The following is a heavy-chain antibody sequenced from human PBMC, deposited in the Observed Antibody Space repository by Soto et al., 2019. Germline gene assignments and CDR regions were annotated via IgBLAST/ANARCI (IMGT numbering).Heavy chain of an antibody. V-gene: IGHV4-31*03. Sequence: SETLSLTCTVSGGSISSGGYYWSWIRQHPGKGLEWIGYIYYSGSTYYNPSLKSRVTISVDTSKNQFSLKLSSVTAADTAVYYCARDTAMVLGNWFDPWGQGTLVTVLL. D-gene: IGHD5-18*01. CDR3: ARDTAMVLGNWFDP. J-gene: IGHJ5*02. CDR1: GGSISSGGYY. CDR2: IYYSGST.